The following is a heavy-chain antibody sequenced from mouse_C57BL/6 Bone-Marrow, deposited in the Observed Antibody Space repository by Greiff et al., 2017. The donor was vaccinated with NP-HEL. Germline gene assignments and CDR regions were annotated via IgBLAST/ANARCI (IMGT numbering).Heavy chain of an antibody. CDR3: ARTIHYYGSSYRNAMDY. Sequence: VQLQQPGAELVKPGASVKMSCKASGYTFTSYWITWVKQRPGQGLEWIGDIYPGSGSTNYNEKFKSKATLTVDTSSSTAYMQLSSLTSEDSAVYYCARTIHYYGSSYRNAMDYWGQGTSVTVSS. CDR1: GYTFTSYW. V-gene: IGHV1-55*01. CDR2: IYPGSGST. J-gene: IGHJ4*01. D-gene: IGHD1-1*01.